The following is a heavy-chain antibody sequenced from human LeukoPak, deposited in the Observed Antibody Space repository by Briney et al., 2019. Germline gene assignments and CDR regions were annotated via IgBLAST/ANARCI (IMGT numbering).Heavy chain of an antibody. CDR2: INYIGST. CDR1: GGPISSSYYY. V-gene: IGHV4-39*01. CDR3: ARHIDTSGYYYGY. J-gene: IGHJ4*02. Sequence: SSETLSLTCSVSGGPISSSYYYWGWIRQPPGEGLEWIGSINYIGSTYYSPSLKSRVTISVDTSKNQFSLRLSSVTATDTAVYYCARHIDTSGYYYGYWGQGTLVTVSS. D-gene: IGHD3-22*01.